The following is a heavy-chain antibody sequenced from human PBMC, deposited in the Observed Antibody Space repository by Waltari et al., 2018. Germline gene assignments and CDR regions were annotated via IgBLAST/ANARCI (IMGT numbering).Heavy chain of an antibody. CDR1: GYTLTDLS. CDR3: ATVHPAYYGSGSYYNY. CDR2: FDPEDGET. D-gene: IGHD3-10*01. V-gene: IGHV1-24*01. J-gene: IGHJ4*02. Sequence: QVQLVQSGAEVKKPGASVKVSCKVSGYTLTDLSMHWVRRAPGKGLGWMGGFDPEDGETIHAQKFQGKVTMTEDTSTDTAYMELSSLRSEDTAVYYCATVHPAYYGSGSYYNYWGQGTLVTVSS.